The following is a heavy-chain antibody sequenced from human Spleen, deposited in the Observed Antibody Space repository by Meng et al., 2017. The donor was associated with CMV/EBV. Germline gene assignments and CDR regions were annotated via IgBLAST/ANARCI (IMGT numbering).Heavy chain of an antibody. Sequence: ASVKVSCKASGYTFTGYYMHWVRQAPGQGLEWMGWINLNSGGTNYAQKFQGRVTLTRDTSINTGYMELTRLTSDDTAAYYCARDNNWGPDYWGQGTLVTVSS. CDR1: GYTFTGYY. D-gene: IGHD7-27*01. V-gene: IGHV1-2*02. J-gene: IGHJ4*02. CDR3: ARDNNWGPDY. CDR2: INLNSGGT.